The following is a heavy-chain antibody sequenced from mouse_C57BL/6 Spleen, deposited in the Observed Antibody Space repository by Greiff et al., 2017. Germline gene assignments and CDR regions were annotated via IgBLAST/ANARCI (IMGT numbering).Heavy chain of an antibody. CDR2: IRNKANGYTT. V-gene: IGHV7-3*01. Sequence: EVQGVESGGGLVQPGGSLSLSCAASGFTFPDYYMSWVRQPPGKALEWLGFIRNKANGYTTEYSASVKGRFTISRDNSQSILYLQMNALRAEDSATYYCASYYDVFAYWGQETLVTVSA. CDR1: GFTFPDYY. CDR3: ASYYDVFAY. D-gene: IGHD2-12*01. J-gene: IGHJ3*01.